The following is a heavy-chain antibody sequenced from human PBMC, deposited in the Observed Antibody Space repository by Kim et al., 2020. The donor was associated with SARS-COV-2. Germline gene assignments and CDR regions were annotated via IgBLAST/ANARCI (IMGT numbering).Heavy chain of an antibody. J-gene: IGHJ6*03. Sequence: SETLSLTCAVYGGSFSGYYWSWIRQPPGKGLEWIGEINHSGSTNYNPSLKSRVTISVDTSKNQFSLKLSSVTAADTAVYYCARGRYYDFWSAQNYYMDV. D-gene: IGHD3-3*01. CDR2: INHSGST. V-gene: IGHV4-34*01. CDR3: ARGRYYDFWSAQNYYMDV. CDR1: GGSFSGYY.